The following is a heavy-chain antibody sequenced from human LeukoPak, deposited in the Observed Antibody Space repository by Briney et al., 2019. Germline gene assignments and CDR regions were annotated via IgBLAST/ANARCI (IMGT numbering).Heavy chain of an antibody. D-gene: IGHD1-14*01. J-gene: IGHJ6*03. CDR1: GFTFSSYA. Sequence: GGSLRLSCAASGFTFSSYAMHWVRQAPGKGLEWVAVISYDGSNKYYADSVKGRFTISRDNSKNTLYLQMNSLRADDTAVYYCARGTEEGIYYYYYMDVWGKGTTVTVSS. CDR3: ARGTEEGIYYYYYMDV. V-gene: IGHV3-30*04. CDR2: ISYDGSNK.